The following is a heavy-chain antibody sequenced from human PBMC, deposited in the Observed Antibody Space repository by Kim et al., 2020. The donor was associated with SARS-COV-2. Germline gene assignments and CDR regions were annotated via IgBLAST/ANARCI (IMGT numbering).Heavy chain of an antibody. D-gene: IGHD3-22*01. CDR2: IYYSGST. J-gene: IGHJ3*02. CDR3: ARERYDSSGSRPNAFDI. V-gene: IGHV4-59*01. Sequence: SETLSLTCTVSGGSISSYYWSWIRQPPGKGLEWIGYIYYSGSTNYNPSLKSRVTISVDTSKNQFSLKLSSVTAADTAVYYCARERYDSSGSRPNAFDIWGQGTMVTVSS. CDR1: GGSISSYY.